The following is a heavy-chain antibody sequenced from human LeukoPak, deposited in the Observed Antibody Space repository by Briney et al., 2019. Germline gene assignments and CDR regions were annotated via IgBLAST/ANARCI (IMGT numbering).Heavy chain of an antibody. J-gene: IGHJ4*02. Sequence: GGSLRLSCAASGFTFSRYSMNWVRQAPGKGLEWVSYISSSSSTIYYADSVKGRFTISRDNAKNSLHLQMNSLRAEDTAVYYCARDLEWLLSYFDYWGQGTLVTVSS. CDR2: ISSSSSTI. V-gene: IGHV3-48*01. CDR3: ARDLEWLLSYFDY. D-gene: IGHD3-3*01. CDR1: GFTFSRYS.